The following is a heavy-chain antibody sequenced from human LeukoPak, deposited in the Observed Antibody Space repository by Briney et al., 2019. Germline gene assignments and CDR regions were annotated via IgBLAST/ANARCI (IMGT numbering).Heavy chain of an antibody. V-gene: IGHV4-34*01. CDR3: ARSHGSGSYYRY. CDR1: GGSFSGYY. D-gene: IGHD3-10*01. J-gene: IGHJ4*02. Sequence: SETLSLTCAVYGGSFSGYYWSWIRRPPGKGLEWIGEINHSGSTNYNPSLKSRVTISVDTSKNQFSLKLSSVTAADTAVYYCARSHGSGSYYRYWGQGTLVTVSS. CDR2: INHSGST.